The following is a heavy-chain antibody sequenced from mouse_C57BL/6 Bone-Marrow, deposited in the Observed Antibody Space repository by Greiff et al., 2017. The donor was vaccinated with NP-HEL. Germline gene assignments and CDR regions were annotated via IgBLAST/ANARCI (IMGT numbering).Heavy chain of an antibody. V-gene: IGHV1-19*01. D-gene: IGHD1-1*01. Sequence: VQLQQSGPVLVKPGASVKMSCKASGYTFTDYYMNWVKQSHGKSLEWIGVINPYNGGTSYNQKFKGKATLTVDKSSSTAYMELNSLTSEDSAVYDCARGYYGPHWYFDVWGTGTTVTVSS. CDR3: ARGYYGPHWYFDV. J-gene: IGHJ1*03. CDR1: GYTFTDYY. CDR2: INPYNGGT.